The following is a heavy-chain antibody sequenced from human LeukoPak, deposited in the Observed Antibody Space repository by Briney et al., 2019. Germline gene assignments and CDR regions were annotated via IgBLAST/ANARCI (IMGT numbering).Heavy chain of an antibody. Sequence: SETLSLTCTVSGASISSSYCTWIRQPAGEGLEWIGYMYDTGSPNYNPSLKSRVTISVDPSRNQFSLKLSSVTAADTAVYYCARLILGWLDHFDSWGQGALVTVSS. J-gene: IGHJ4*02. V-gene: IGHV4-59*08. CDR1: GASISSSY. CDR2: MYDTGSP. CDR3: ARLILGWLDHFDS. D-gene: IGHD3/OR15-3a*01.